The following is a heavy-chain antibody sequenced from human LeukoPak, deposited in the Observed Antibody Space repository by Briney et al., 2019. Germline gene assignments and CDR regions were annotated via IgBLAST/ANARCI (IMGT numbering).Heavy chain of an antibody. CDR2: ISWDGGTT. J-gene: IGHJ6*03. D-gene: IGHD3-10*01. CDR3: ARASMNYYGSGRYYYYYYMDV. CDR1: GFTFDDYA. V-gene: IGHV3-43D*03. Sequence: GGSLRLSCAASGFTFDDYAMHWVRQPPGKGLEWVSLISWDGGTTYYADSVKGRFTISRDNSKNSLYLQMNSLRAEDTAVYYCARASMNYYGSGRYYYYYYMDVWGKGTTVTISS.